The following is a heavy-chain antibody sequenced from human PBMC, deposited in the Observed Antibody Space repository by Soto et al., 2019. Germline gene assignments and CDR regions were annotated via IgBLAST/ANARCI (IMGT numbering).Heavy chain of an antibody. J-gene: IGHJ4*02. CDR3: ARQEVKPTRYFDY. Sequence: SETLSLTCTVSGGSISSSSYYWGWIRQPPGKGLEWIGSIYYSGSTYYNPSLKSRVTISVDTSKNQFSLKLSSVTAADTAVYYCARQEVKPTRYFDYWGQGTLVTVSS. V-gene: IGHV4-39*01. CDR1: GGSISSSSYY. CDR2: IYYSGST.